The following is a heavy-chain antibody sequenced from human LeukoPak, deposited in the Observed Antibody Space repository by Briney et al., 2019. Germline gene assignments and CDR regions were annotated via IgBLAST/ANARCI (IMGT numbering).Heavy chain of an antibody. V-gene: IGHV4-38-2*02. Sequence: SETLSLTCTVSGYSISTGYYWDWVRQPPGKGLEWIGTFYHGGSTYYNPSLKSRVTISVDTSKNQFSLNLTSVTAADTAVYYCAREDGFGEFLYWGQGTLVTVSS. CDR2: FYHGGST. D-gene: IGHD3-10*01. CDR3: AREDGFGEFLY. CDR1: GYSISTGYY. J-gene: IGHJ4*02.